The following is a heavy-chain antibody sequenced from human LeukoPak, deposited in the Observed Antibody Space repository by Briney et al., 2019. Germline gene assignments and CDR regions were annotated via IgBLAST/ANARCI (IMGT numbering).Heavy chain of an antibody. D-gene: IGHD6-19*01. J-gene: IGHJ6*02. Sequence: SETLSLTCTVSGGSISSYYRSWIRQPAGKGLEWIGRIYTSGSTNYNPSLKSRVTMSVDTSKNQFSLKLSSVTAADTAVYYCARDITSGWFNYYYGMDVWGQGTTVTVSS. CDR2: IYTSGST. V-gene: IGHV4-4*07. CDR1: GGSISSYY. CDR3: ARDITSGWFNYYYGMDV.